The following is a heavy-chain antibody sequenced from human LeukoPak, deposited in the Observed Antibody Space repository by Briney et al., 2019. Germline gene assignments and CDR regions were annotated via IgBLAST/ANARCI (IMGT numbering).Heavy chain of an antibody. CDR1: GFPFGGFF. V-gene: IGHV3-23*01. CDR2: ISGDGGT. D-gene: IGHD2-15*01. J-gene: IGHJ4*02. CDR3: ARYCGAASCYSGFDY. Sequence: GGPLNLSCEALGFPFGGFFLSWVRRAPGKGPDGFSVISGDGGTYYADSVKGRFTISRDNSKNTLYLQMNSLGGEDTALYYCARYCGAASCYSGFDYWGQGTLVTVAS.